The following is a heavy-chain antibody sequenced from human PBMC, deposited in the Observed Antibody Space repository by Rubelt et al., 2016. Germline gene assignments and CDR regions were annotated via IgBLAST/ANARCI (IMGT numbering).Heavy chain of an antibody. J-gene: IGHJ4*02. CDR2: IYSGGST. CDR1: GFTVSSNY. CDR3: ARGRDYGDY. Sequence: VQLVESGGGLVKPGGSLRLPCAASGFTVSSNYMSWVRQPPGKGLEWVSVIYSGGSTYYADSVKGRFTISRHNSKNTLYLQINSLRAEDTAVYYCARGRDYGDYWGQGTLVTVSS. V-gene: IGHV3-53*04.